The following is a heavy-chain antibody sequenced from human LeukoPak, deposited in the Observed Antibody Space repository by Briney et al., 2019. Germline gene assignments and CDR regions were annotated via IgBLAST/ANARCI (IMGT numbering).Heavy chain of an antibody. V-gene: IGHV3-23*01. Sequence: GGSLRLSCLTSGFTFSTNAMSWVRQAPGKGLEWISGISGSGASTYYADSVTGRFTISRDNSRNTLYLQMNSLRGDDTAVYYCAKDVGKWESLHFSDYWGQGTLVTVSS. J-gene: IGHJ4*02. CDR3: AKDVGKWESLHFSDY. D-gene: IGHD1-26*01. CDR2: ISGSGAST. CDR1: GFTFSTNA.